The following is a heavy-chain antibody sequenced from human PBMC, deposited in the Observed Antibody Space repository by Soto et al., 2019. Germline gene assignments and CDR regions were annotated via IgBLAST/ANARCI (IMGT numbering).Heavy chain of an antibody. V-gene: IGHV3-23*01. Sequence: LRLSCAASGFTFTDFAMNWVRQAPGKGLEWVSAISGNSGSTYYADSVKGRFTISRDNSKNTVYLQMNSLRAEDTAVYYCAKDKVSMIVVVRGSADDYWGQGTLVTV. CDR3: AKDKVSMIVVVRGSADDY. D-gene: IGHD3-22*01. CDR2: ISGNSGST. CDR1: GFTFTDFA. J-gene: IGHJ4*02.